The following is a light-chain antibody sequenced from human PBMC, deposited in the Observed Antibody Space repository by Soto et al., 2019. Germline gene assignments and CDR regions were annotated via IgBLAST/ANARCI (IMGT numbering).Light chain of an antibody. V-gene: IGKV1-39*01. J-gene: IGKJ1*01. CDR2: AAS. Sequence: DIQMTQSPSSLSASVGDSVTITCRASQSISSYLNWYQQKPGKAPNLLIYAASSLQSGVPSRFSCSGSGADFTLTISSLQPEDFATYYCQQTYNTPWTFGQGTKVEIK. CDR1: QSISSY. CDR3: QQTYNTPWT.